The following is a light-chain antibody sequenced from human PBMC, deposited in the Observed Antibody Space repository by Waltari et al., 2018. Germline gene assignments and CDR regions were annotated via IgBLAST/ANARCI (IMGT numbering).Light chain of an antibody. CDR3: QQYYVFPRT. J-gene: IGKJ1*01. V-gene: IGKV4-1*01. Sequence: DIVMTQSPDSLAVSLGERATIHCKSSQSVLYSSNNKNYLAWYQQKPGQPPKLLIYWAPTRASGVPDRFSGSGVLTEFTLTITNLQPEDVAVYYCQQYYVFPRTFGPGTKVTIK. CDR2: WAP. CDR1: QSVLYSSNNKNY.